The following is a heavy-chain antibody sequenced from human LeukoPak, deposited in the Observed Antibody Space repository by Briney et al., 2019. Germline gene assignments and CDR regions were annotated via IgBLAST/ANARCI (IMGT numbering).Heavy chain of an antibody. Sequence: SETLSLTCAVYGGSFSGYYWSWIRQPPGKGLEWIGEINHRGSTNYNPSLKSRVTISVDTSKNQFSLKLSSVTAADTAVYYCAKGPKYDFWSGYYLGGDAFDIWGQGTMVTVSS. CDR2: INHRGST. CDR3: AKGPKYDFWSGYYLGGDAFDI. D-gene: IGHD3-3*01. V-gene: IGHV4-34*01. J-gene: IGHJ3*02. CDR1: GGSFSGYY.